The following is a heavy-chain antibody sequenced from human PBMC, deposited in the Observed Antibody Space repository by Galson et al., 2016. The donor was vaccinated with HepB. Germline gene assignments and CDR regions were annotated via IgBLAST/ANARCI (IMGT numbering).Heavy chain of an antibody. D-gene: IGHD2-15*01. J-gene: IGHJ6*02. CDR1: GFTFSNYA. CDR3: ARFGGSLGMDV. Sequence: SLRLSCAASGFTFSNYAMHWVRQAPGKGLEWVAVIWYDGSSKYYIDSVKGRFTISRDNSKNTLYLQMNSLTAEDTAVYYCARFGGSLGMDVWGQGTTVTVSS. V-gene: IGHV3-33*01. CDR2: IWYDGSSK.